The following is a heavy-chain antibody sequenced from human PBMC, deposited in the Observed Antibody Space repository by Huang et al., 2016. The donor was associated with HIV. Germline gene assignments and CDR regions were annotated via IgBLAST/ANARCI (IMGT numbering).Heavy chain of an antibody. CDR3: ARDWSFGSSTSPAD. V-gene: IGHV1-2*02. Sequence: QVQLVQSGAEVKNPGASVRVSCKASGYTFTDSNILWVRQAPGQGLEWMGWINPKRGGTSYAQRFQGRVTMTRDTTISTVHMDLRRIQSDDTAVYFCARDWSFGSSTSPADWGQGTLVTVSS. CDR2: INPKRGGT. J-gene: IGHJ4*02. D-gene: IGHD6-6*01. CDR1: GYTFTDSN.